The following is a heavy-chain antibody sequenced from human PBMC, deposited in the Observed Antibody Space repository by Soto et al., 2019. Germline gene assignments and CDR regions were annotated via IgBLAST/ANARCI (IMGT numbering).Heavy chain of an antibody. Sequence: PGGSLRLSCAASGLTLSSYWMNWVRQAPGKGLEWVANINQDGSGKYYVDSVKGRFTISRDNAKNSLYLQVDSLRAEDTALYYCARALTTVASFWGQATLVTVSS. V-gene: IGHV3-7*01. CDR3: ARALTTVASF. J-gene: IGHJ4*02. D-gene: IGHD2-2*01. CDR2: INQDGSGK. CDR1: GLTLSSYW.